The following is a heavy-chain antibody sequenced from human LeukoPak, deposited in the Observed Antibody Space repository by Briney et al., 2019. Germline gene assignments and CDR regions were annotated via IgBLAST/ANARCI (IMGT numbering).Heavy chain of an antibody. CDR1: GGSISSSSYY. J-gene: IGHJ3*02. D-gene: IGHD2/OR15-2a*01. V-gene: IGHV4-39*01. Sequence: PSETLSLTCTVSGGSISSSSYYWGWVRQPPGKGLEWIGNLYYSGSTYYNPSLKSRVTISIDTSKNQFSLWLYSMTVADTAVYYCATIVAGAFDIWGQGTMVTVSS. CDR3: ATIVAGAFDI. CDR2: LYYSGST.